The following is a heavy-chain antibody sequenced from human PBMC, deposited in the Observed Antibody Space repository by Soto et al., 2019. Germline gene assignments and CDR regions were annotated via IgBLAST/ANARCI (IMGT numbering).Heavy chain of an antibody. J-gene: IGHJ4*02. CDR2: IYYSGST. CDR1: GGSISSYY. D-gene: IGHD3-10*01. Sequence: SETLSLTSTVSGGSISSYYWSWIRQPPGKGLEWIGYIYYSGSTNYNPSLKSRVTISVDTSKNQFSLKLSSVTAADTAVYYCAAMVRGVKTKIDYWGQGTLVTVSS. V-gene: IGHV4-59*01. CDR3: AAMVRGVKTKIDY.